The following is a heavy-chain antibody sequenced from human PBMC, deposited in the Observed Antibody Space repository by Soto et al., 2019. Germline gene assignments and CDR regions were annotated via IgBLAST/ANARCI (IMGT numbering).Heavy chain of an antibody. J-gene: IGHJ6*03. CDR3: ARDQHYDVWSGYSYYYYYMDV. V-gene: IGHV1-18*01. CDR1: GYTVTSYG. D-gene: IGHD3-3*01. Sequence: QVQLVQSGAEVKKPGASVKVSCKASGYTVTSYGISWVRQAPGQGLEWMGWISAYNGNTNYAQKLQGRVTMTTDTSTSTAYMELRSLRSDDTAVYYCARDQHYDVWSGYSYYYYYMDVWGKGTTVTVSS. CDR2: ISAYNGNT.